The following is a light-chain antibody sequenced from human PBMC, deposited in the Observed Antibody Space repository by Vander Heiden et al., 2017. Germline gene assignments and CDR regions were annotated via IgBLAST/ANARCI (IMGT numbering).Light chain of an antibody. V-gene: IGKV1-39*01. J-gene: IGKJ1*01. CDR2: GAS. CDR1: QSIANY. CDR3: QQGYITPQT. Sequence: DIQMTQSPSSLSASVGDRVTITCRASQSIANYLNWYQQRPGNAPNLLIYGASNLQSGVPSRFSGSGSGTDFTLIISSLQPEDFATYYCQQGYITPQTFGQGTKVEVK.